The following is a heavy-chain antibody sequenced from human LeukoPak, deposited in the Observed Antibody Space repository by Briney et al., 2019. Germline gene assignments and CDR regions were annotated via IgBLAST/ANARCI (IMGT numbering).Heavy chain of an antibody. Sequence: GASVKVSCKASGYIFVNFGISWVRQAPRQGLEWVGWISAYNGNTNYAQKFRGRVTMTTDTSTNTAYMELRNLGSDDTAMYPCARDSSAYTRHFDYWGQGSLVTVSS. CDR2: ISAYNGNT. V-gene: IGHV1-18*01. CDR3: ARDSSAYTRHFDY. CDR1: GYIFVNFG. J-gene: IGHJ4*02. D-gene: IGHD3-22*01.